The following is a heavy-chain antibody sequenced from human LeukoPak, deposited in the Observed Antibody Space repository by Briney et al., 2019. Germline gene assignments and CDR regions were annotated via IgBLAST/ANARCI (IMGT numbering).Heavy chain of an antibody. D-gene: IGHD6-13*01. Sequence: SETLSLTCAVYGGSFSGYYWSWIRQPPGKGLEWIGEINHSGSTNYNPSLKSRVTISVDTSKNQFSLKLSSVTAADTAVYYRARARMAADGPFDYWGQGTLVTVSS. CDR1: GGSFSGYY. CDR2: INHSGST. CDR3: ARARMAADGPFDY. V-gene: IGHV4-34*01. J-gene: IGHJ4*02.